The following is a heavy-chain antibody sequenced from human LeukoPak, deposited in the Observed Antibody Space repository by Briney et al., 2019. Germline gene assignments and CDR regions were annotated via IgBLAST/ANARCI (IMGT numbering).Heavy chain of an antibody. V-gene: IGHV5-51*01. D-gene: IGHD6-13*01. J-gene: IGHJ4*02. CDR3: ARGHSSSWYYFDY. CDR1: GYSFTSYW. CDR2: IYPGDSDT. Sequence: GESLKISCKGSGYSFTSYWIGWVRQMPGKGLERMGIIYPGDSDTRYSPSFQGQVTISADKSISTAYLQWSSLKASDTAMYYCARGHSSSWYYFDYWGQGTLVTISS.